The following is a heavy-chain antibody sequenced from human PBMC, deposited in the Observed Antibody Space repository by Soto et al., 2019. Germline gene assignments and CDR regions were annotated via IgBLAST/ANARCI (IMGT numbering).Heavy chain of an antibody. Sequence: LRLSCAASGFTFSSYSMNWVRQAPGKGLEWVSYISSSSSTIYYADSVKGRFTISRDNAKNSLYLQMNSLRDEDTAVYYCAREYYYDSSGYTPFDYWGQGTLVTVSS. CDR3: AREYYYDSSGYTPFDY. D-gene: IGHD3-22*01. CDR1: GFTFSSYS. CDR2: ISSSSSTI. J-gene: IGHJ4*02. V-gene: IGHV3-48*02.